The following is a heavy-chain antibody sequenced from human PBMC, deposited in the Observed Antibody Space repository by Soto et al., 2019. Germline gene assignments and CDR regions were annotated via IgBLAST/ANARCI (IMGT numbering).Heavy chain of an antibody. CDR3: AGGYSSGWYVAYYYYGMDV. V-gene: IGHV1-8*01. Sequence: ASVKVSCRASGYTFTSYDINWVRQATGQGLEWMGWMNPNSGNTGYAQKFQGRATMTRNTSISTAYMELSSLRSEDTAVYYCAGGYSSGWYVAYYYYGMDVWGQGTTVTVSS. CDR2: MNPNSGNT. CDR1: GYTFTSYD. D-gene: IGHD6-19*01. J-gene: IGHJ6*02.